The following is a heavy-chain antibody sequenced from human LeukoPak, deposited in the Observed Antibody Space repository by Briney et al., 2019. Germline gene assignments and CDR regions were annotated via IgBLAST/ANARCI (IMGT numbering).Heavy chain of an antibody. V-gene: IGHV4-34*01. D-gene: IGHD4-11*01. CDR2: INHSGST. J-gene: IGHJ6*03. Sequence: SETLSLTCAVYGGSFSGYYWSWIRQPPGKGLEWIGEINHSGSTNYNPSLKSRVTISVDTSKNQFSLKLSSATAADTAVYYCARVTTLRYYYYMDVWGKGTTVTVSS. CDR3: ARVTTLRYYYYMDV. CDR1: GGSFSGYY.